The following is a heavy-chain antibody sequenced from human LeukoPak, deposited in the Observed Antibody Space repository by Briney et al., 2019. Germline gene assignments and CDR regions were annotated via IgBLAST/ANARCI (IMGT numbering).Heavy chain of an antibody. D-gene: IGHD2-2*01. V-gene: IGHV4-34*01. CDR2: INHSGST. Sequence: KPSETLSLTCAVYGGSFSGYYWSWIRQPPGKGLEWIGEINHSGSTNYNPSLKSRVTISVDTSKNQFSLKLSSVTAAGTAVYYCARGCSSTSCYYYYYYGMDVWGQGTTVTVSS. CDR1: GGSFSGYY. J-gene: IGHJ6*02. CDR3: ARGCSSTSCYYYYYYGMDV.